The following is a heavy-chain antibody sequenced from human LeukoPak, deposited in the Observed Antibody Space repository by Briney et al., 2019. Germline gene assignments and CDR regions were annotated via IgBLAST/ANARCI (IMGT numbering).Heavy chain of an antibody. CDR3: ARGYDFWSGYLVGP. CDR2: IYSGGST. J-gene: IGHJ5*02. CDR1: GFTVSSNY. V-gene: IGHV3-66*01. Sequence: GGSLRLSCAASGFTVSSNYMSWVRQAPGKGLEWVSVIYSGGSTYYADSVKGRFTISRDNSKNTLYLQMNSLRAEDTAVYYCARGYDFWSGYLVGPWGQGTLVTVSS. D-gene: IGHD3-3*01.